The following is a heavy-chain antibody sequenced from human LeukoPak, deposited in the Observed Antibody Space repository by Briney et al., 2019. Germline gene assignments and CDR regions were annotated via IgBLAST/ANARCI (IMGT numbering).Heavy chain of an antibody. CDR1: GGSISSSSYY. V-gene: IGHV4-39*01. J-gene: IGHJ4*02. Sequence: SETLSLTCTVSGGSISSSSYYWGWIRQPPGKGLEWIGSIYYSGSTYYNPSLKSRVTISVDTSKNQFSLQLNPVTPEDTAVYYCARALNQYSSSWYYAVWGQGTLVTVSS. CDR2: IYYSGST. CDR3: ARALNQYSSSWYYAV. D-gene: IGHD6-13*01.